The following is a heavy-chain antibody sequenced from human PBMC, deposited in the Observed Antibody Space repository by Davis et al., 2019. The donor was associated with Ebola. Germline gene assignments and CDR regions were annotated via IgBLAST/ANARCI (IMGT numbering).Heavy chain of an antibody. J-gene: IGHJ3*02. Sequence: ASVKVSCKASGYTFTGYYMHWVRQAPGQGLEWMGWINPNSGGTNYAQKFQGWVTMTRDTSISTAYMELSRLRSDDTAVYYCARGTVLRYFDWLLTPDAFDIWGQGTMVTVSS. CDR2: INPNSGGT. CDR1: GYTFTGYY. CDR3: ARGTVLRYFDWLLTPDAFDI. D-gene: IGHD3-9*01. V-gene: IGHV1-2*04.